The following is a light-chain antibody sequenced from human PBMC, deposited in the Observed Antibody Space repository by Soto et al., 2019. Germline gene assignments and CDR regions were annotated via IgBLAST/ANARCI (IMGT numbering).Light chain of an antibody. V-gene: IGKV1-5*01. CDR1: QNINIW. Sequence: GDRVTITCRASQNINIWIAWYQQKPGKAPKFLIYDASTLESGVPSRFSGSGFGTDFTLTISSLQPEDFATYYCQQVNVYPSTFGGGTKVDIK. J-gene: IGKJ4*01. CDR2: DAS. CDR3: QQVNVYPST.